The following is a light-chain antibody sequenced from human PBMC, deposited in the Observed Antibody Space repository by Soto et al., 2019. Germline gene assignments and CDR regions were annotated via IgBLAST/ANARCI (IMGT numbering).Light chain of an antibody. CDR1: QTVRNNY. Sequence: EFVLTQSPGTLSLSPGERATLSCRASQTVRNNYLAWYQQKPGQTPRLLIYGASTRATGIPARFSGSGFGTEFTLTISSLQPDEFATYYCQEYSSFSWTFGQGTKVDNK. CDR2: GAS. V-gene: IGKV3-20*01. CDR3: QEYSSFSWT. J-gene: IGKJ1*01.